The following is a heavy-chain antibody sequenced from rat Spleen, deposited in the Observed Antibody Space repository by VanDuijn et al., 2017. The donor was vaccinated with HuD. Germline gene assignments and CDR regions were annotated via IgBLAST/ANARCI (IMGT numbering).Heavy chain of an antibody. D-gene: IGHD1-2*01. CDR3: ARADVAGLSTDGI. CDR2: IWGNGNT. Sequence: QVQLKESGPGLVQPSQTLSLTCTVSGFSLNNYGVIWVRQPPGEGLEWMGVIWGNGNTNYNSGLKSRLRISRDTSKSQIYLKMNSLQTEDTATYFCARADVAGLSTDGIWGQGIMVTVSS. CDR1: GFSLNNYG. V-gene: IGHV2-13*01. J-gene: IGHJ2*01.